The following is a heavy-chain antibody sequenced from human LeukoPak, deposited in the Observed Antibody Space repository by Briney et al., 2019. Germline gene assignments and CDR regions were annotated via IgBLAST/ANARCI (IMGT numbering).Heavy chain of an antibody. V-gene: IGHV4-30-4*01. D-gene: IGHD5-18*01. J-gene: IGHJ6*01. CDR3: CRDSTAMARYYYYGMDV. Sequence: SETLSLTCTVSGGSISSGDYYWSWIRQPPGKGLEWIGYIYYSGSTYYNPSLKSRVTISVDTSKNQFSLKLSSVTAADTAVYYWCRDSTAMARYYYYGMDVWGQGTTGTVSS. CDR1: GGSISSGDYY. CDR2: IYYSGST.